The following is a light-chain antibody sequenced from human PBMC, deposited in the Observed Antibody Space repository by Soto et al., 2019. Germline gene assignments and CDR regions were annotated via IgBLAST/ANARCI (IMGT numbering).Light chain of an antibody. Sequence: DIXXTQXXSALSAXVGGLFTITCRASQSISSWLAWYQQKPGKAPKLLIYKASSLESGVPSRFSGSGSGTEFTLTISSLQPDDFATYYCQQYNSYSPWTFGQGTKVDI. CDR2: KAS. J-gene: IGKJ1*01. CDR1: QSISSW. V-gene: IGKV1-5*03. CDR3: QQYNSYSPWT.